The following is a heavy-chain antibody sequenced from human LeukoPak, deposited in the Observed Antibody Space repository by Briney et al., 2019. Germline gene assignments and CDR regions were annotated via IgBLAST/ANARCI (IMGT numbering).Heavy chain of an antibody. J-gene: IGHJ4*02. CDR2: ISWNSGSI. CDR3: AKGDQGYCSSTSCYMDN. V-gene: IGHV3-9*03. Sequence: SLRLSCAASGFTFSSYAMSWVRQAPGKGLEWVSGISWNSGSIDYADSVKGRFTISRDNAKNSLYLQMNSLRAEDMAVYYCAKGDQGYCSSTSCYMDNWGQGTLVTVSS. CDR1: GFTFSSYA. D-gene: IGHD2-2*02.